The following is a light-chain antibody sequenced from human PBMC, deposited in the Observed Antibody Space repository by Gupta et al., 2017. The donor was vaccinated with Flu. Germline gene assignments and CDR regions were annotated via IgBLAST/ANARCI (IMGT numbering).Light chain of an antibody. CDR2: DAS. J-gene: IGKJ3*01. Sequence: TVFSQSPASLSLSQGERATLSCSASQSVSSNLAWYQQKRSQAPRLLIYDASTRATSIPARFSGSGSGTEFTLTISSLQSEDFAVYSCLQDTNWPNFFGPGTEVDIK. CDR1: QSVSSN. V-gene: IGKV3D-15*01. CDR3: LQDTNWPNF.